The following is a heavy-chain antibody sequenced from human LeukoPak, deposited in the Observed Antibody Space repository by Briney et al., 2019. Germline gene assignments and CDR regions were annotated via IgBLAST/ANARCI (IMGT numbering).Heavy chain of an antibody. CDR1: GFTFDDYA. V-gene: IGHV3-9*01. CDR2: ISWNSGSI. Sequence: PGRSLRLSCAASGFTFDDYAMHWVRQAPGKGLEWVSGISWNSGSIGYADSVKGRFTISRDNAKNSQYLQMNSLRAEDTALYYCAKDKGSGASGYYYGFDYWGQGTLVTVSS. CDR3: AKDKGSGASGYYYGFDY. D-gene: IGHD3-22*01. J-gene: IGHJ4*02.